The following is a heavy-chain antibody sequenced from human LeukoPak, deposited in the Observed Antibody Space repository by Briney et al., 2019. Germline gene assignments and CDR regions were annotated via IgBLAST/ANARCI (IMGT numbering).Heavy chain of an antibody. V-gene: IGHV4/OR15-8*01. J-gene: IGHJ5*02. CDR2: IYHNGNA. D-gene: IGHD4-17*01. CDR3: ARDHDYGDYWYDP. Sequence: SETLSLTCAVSGGSISSTQWWSWVRQPPGKGLEWIGEIYHNGNANYNPSLKSRLTISVDKSKNHFSLRLSSVTAADTAVYYCARDHDYGDYWYDPWGQGTLVTVSS. CDR1: GGSISSTQW.